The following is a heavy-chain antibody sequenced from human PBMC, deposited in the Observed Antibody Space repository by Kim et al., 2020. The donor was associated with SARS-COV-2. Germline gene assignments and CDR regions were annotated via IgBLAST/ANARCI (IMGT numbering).Heavy chain of an antibody. CDR3: AREAPRYCSGGSCSWFDP. V-gene: IGHV1-2*04. Sequence: ASVKVSCKASGYTFTGYYMHWVRQAPGQGLEWMGWINPNSGGTNYAQKFQGWVTMTRDTSISTAYMELSRLRSDDTAVYYCAREAPRYCSGGSCSWFDPWGQGTLVTVSS. J-gene: IGHJ5*02. CDR2: INPNSGGT. CDR1: GYTFTGYY. D-gene: IGHD2-15*01.